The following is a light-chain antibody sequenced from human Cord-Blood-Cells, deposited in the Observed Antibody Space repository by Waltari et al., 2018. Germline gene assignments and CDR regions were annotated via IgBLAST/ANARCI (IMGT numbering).Light chain of an antibody. CDR2: RNN. CDR3: AAWDDSLSGWV. V-gene: IGLV1-47*01. Sequence: QSVLTQPPSASGTPGQRVTISCSGSSSNIGSNYVYWYQQLPGTAPKLLIYRNNQPPSRVPDPFSGSQSGTSASLAISGLRSEDEADYYCAAWDDSLSGWVFGGGTKLTVL. J-gene: IGLJ3*02. CDR1: SSNIGSNY.